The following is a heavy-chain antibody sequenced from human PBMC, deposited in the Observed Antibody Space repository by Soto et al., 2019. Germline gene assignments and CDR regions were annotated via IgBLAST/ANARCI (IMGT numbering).Heavy chain of an antibody. CDR1: GVPISTDDYY. Sequence: PSETLSLTCTVSGVPISTDDYYWTWIRQHPGKGLEWIGYIYYSGSTYYNPSLKSRVTISVDTSKNQFSLKLSSVTAADTAVYYCASSGFRDSSGYYYNFDYWGQGTLVTVSS. CDR3: ASSGFRDSSGYYYNFDY. D-gene: IGHD3-22*01. J-gene: IGHJ4*02. V-gene: IGHV4-31*03. CDR2: IYYSGST.